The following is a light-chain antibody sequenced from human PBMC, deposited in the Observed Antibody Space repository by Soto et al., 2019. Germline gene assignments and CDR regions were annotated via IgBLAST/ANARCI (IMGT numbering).Light chain of an antibody. CDR3: QQRADWPIT. V-gene: IGKV3-11*01. CDR2: DAS. Sequence: EIVLTQSPATLSLSPGDRATLSCRASQSVSSYLSWYQQKPGQAPRLLIYDASNRATGIPARFSGSGSGTDFTLTISSLEPDDFAVYYCQQRADWPITVGQGTRLENK. CDR1: QSVSSY. J-gene: IGKJ5*01.